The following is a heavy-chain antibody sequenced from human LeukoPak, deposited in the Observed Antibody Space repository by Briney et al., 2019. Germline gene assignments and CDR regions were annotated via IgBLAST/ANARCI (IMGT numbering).Heavy chain of an antibody. D-gene: IGHD3-10*01. V-gene: IGHV4-38-2*02. CDR2: IYHSGST. J-gene: IGHJ4*02. CDR1: GYSISSGYY. Sequence: SETLSLTCTVSGYSISSGYYWGWIRQPPGKGLEWIGSIYHSGSTYYNPSLKSRVTISVDTSKNQFSLKLSSATAADTAVYYCARGFYGSGSQFDYWGQGTLVTASS. CDR3: ARGFYGSGSQFDY.